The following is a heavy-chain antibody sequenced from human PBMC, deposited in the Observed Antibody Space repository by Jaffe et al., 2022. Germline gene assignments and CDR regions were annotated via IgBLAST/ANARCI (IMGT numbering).Heavy chain of an antibody. D-gene: IGHD3-10*01. CDR1: GFILGDYA. Sequence: EVQVVESGGGLVQPGRSLRLSCTVSGFILGDYAMSWVRQTTGKAPEWVGFIRSSAYGGTAEYAASLKGRFTISRDDSKGIAYLQMNSLEIEDTAIYYCTRNYFYMDVWGRGTAVIVSS. V-gene: IGHV3-49*04. CDR3: TRNYFYMDV. J-gene: IGHJ6*03. CDR2: IRSSAYGGTA.